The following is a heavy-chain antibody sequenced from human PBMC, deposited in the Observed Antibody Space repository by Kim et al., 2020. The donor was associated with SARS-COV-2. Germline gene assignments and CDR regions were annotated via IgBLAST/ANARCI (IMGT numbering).Heavy chain of an antibody. CDR3: ARVFPINYYDSSGYLEPLDY. J-gene: IGHJ4*02. Sequence: ASVKVSCKASGYTFTSYAMNWVRQAPGQGLEWMGWINTNTGNPTYAQGFTGRFVFSLDTSVSTAYLQISSLKAEDTAVYYCARVFPINYYDSSGYLEPLDYWGQGTLVSVS. V-gene: IGHV7-4-1*02. CDR2: INTNTGNP. CDR1: GYTFTSYA. D-gene: IGHD3-22*01.